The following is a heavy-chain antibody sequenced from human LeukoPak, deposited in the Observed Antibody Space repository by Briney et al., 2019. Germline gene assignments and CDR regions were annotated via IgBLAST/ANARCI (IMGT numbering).Heavy chain of an antibody. CDR3: ARDSDWNYYYFDY. CDR2: INPNSGGT. Sequence: ASVKVSCKASGYTFTGYYMHWVRQAPGQGLEWMGWINPNSGGTNYAQKFQGRVTMTRDTSISTAYMELSRLRSDDTAVYYCARDSDWNYYYFDYWGQGTLVTVSS. J-gene: IGHJ4*02. D-gene: IGHD1-7*01. CDR1: GYTFTGYY. V-gene: IGHV1-2*02.